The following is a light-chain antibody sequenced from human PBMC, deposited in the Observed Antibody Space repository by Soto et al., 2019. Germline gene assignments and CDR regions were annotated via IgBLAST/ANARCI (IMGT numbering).Light chain of an antibody. Sequence: AIRMTQSPSSLSASTGDRVTITCRASQGISSYLAWYQQKPGKAPKLLIYAASTLQSGVPSRFSGSGSGPDFTLTISSVQPDDFAIYFCQQSYSTPPTFGQGTTLEIK. V-gene: IGKV1-8*01. J-gene: IGKJ2*01. CDR3: QQSYSTPPT. CDR1: QGISSY. CDR2: AAS.